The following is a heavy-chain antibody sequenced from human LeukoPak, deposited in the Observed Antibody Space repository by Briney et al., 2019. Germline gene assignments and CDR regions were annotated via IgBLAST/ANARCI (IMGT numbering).Heavy chain of an antibody. CDR1: GFTFTTFG. Sequence: GGSLRLSCAASGFTFTTFGMNWVRQAPGKGLEWVSSISDDGGNTYYAGSVKGRFSISRDNSRHMLYLQMNSLRAEDTAVYYCAKRVPYSSSSVYFDAWGLGTLVTVSS. V-gene: IGHV3-23*01. J-gene: IGHJ4*02. CDR3: AKRVPYSSSSVYFDA. D-gene: IGHD6-6*01. CDR2: ISDDGGNT.